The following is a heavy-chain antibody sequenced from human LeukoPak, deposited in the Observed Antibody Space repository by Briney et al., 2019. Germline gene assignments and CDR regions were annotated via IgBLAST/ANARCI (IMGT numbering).Heavy chain of an antibody. CDR3: AREKYDDSGPDALDF. Sequence: GGSLRLSCAVSGFTVGTNYMSWVRQAPGQGLEWVSSLYSGGITLYADSVRGRFTTSRDNSKNTLYLQMSSLTAEDTAIYYCAREKYDDSGPDALDFWGQGTMVTVSS. V-gene: IGHV3-53*01. J-gene: IGHJ3*01. D-gene: IGHD3-22*01. CDR1: GFTVGTNY. CDR2: LYSGGIT.